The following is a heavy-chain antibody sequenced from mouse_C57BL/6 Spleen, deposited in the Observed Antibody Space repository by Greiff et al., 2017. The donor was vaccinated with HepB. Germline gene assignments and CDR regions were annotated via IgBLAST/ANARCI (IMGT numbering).Heavy chain of an antibody. CDR1: GFTFSDYG. CDR3: ARNYYGSSRYFDV. Sequence: EVNVVESGGSLVKPGGSLKLSCAASGFTFSDYGMHWVRQAPEKGLEWVAYISSGSSTIYYADTVKGRFTISRDNAKNTLFLQMTSLRSEDTAMYYCARNYYGSSRYFDVWGTGTTVTVSS. CDR2: ISSGSSTI. J-gene: IGHJ1*03. V-gene: IGHV5-17*01. D-gene: IGHD1-1*01.